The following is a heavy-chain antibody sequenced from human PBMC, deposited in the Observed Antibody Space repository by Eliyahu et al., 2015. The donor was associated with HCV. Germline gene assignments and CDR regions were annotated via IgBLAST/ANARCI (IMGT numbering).Heavy chain of an antibody. J-gene: IGHJ4*02. Sequence: EVQLVESGGGLIQPGGSLRXSCAASGFTFSSYDMHWFRLPTGKGLEWVSTINTAGATYYSGSVQGRFTISRENAKNSLYLQINSLRAGDTAMYYCARGTITIPGVDYWGQGTLVTVSS. CDR2: INTAGAT. CDR1: GFTFSSYD. V-gene: IGHV3-13*01. CDR3: ARGTITIPGVDY. D-gene: IGHD2-8*01.